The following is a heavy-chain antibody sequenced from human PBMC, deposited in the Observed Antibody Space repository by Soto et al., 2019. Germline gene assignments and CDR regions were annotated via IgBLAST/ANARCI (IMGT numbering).Heavy chain of an antibody. V-gene: IGHV4-34*01. J-gene: IGHJ4*02. D-gene: IGHD4-17*01. CDR3: ARAVTSRVHYFDY. Sequence: PSETLSLTCAVYGGSFSGYYWSWIRQPPGKGLEWIGEINHSGSANYNPSLKNRVTISVDTSKNQFSLQLTSVTAADTALYYCARAVTSRVHYFDYWGQGTLVTVS. CDR2: INHSGSA. CDR1: GGSFSGYY.